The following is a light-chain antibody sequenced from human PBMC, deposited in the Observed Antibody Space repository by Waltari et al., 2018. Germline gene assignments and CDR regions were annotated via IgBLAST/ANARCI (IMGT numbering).Light chain of an antibody. J-gene: IGLJ2*01. V-gene: IGLV3-21*04. CDR3: LVWHSTIDHQGV. CDR1: NMGSKS. Sequence: SYVVTQSPSVSVAPGETARITCGGDNMGSKSVPRYQQRPGQAPVLVISYDSYRPIGIPDRFSGSNSGNTATLTISWVEAEDEADYYCLVWHSTIDHQGVFGGGTKLTVL. CDR2: YDS.